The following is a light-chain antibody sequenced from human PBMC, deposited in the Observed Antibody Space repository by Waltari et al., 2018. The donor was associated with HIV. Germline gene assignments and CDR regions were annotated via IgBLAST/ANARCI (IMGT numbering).Light chain of an antibody. J-gene: IGKJ4*01. CDR1: GNSNIW. CDR2: GAS. V-gene: IGKV1-12*01. Sequence: DIQLTQSPSSVAASVGDTVTITCRASGNSNIWLAWFQQKPGKGPRLLIYGASTLKSGVPARFSGSASGTDFTLTITSLQPEDCGTYFCQQTGSTPFTFGGGTKVEI. CDR3: QQTGSTPFT.